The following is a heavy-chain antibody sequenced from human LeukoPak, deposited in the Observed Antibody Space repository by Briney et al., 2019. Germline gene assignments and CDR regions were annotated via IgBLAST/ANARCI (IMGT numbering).Heavy chain of an antibody. CDR1: GFTFSSYE. CDR3: AREWEQKRGAFDY. Sequence: PGGSLRLSCAASGFTFSSYEMNWVRQAPGKGLEWVSYISGSGTTIYYADSVKGRFTISRDNAKNSLFLQMNSLRAGDTAVYYCAREWEQKRGAFDYWGQGTLVAVSS. J-gene: IGHJ4*02. D-gene: IGHD1/OR15-1a*01. V-gene: IGHV3-48*03. CDR2: ISGSGTTI.